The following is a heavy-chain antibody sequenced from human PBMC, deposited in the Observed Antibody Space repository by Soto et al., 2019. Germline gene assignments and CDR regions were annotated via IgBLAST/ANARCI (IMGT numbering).Heavy chain of an antibody. J-gene: IGHJ4*02. D-gene: IGHD1-1*01. V-gene: IGHV1-2*02. CDR3: AREPATAKPEGVDF. Sequence: ASVKVSCKASGHTFSDYYIHWVRQAPGQGLEWMGWINPNSGGTKYAPKFQGGVTMTRDTSITTAYMELSRLRSGDTAVYYCAREPATAKPEGVDFWGQGTLVTAPQ. CDR2: INPNSGGT. CDR1: GHTFSDYY.